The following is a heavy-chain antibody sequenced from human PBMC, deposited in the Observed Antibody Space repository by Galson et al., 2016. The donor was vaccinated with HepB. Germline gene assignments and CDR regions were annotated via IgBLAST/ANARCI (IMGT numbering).Heavy chain of an antibody. Sequence: SVKVSCKASGGTFSXXXISXXXQAXXXGLXXMGXXXPVXXXVXXAQKLQGRVTITADESTSTAYMELSSLRSEDTAVXFCTSFINGGTYAGNFWGQGSMVTVSS. J-gene: IGHJ4*02. CDR2: XXPVXXXV. CDR1: GGTFSXXX. D-gene: IGHD2-8*01. CDR3: TSFINGGTYAGNF. V-gene: IGHV1-69*13.